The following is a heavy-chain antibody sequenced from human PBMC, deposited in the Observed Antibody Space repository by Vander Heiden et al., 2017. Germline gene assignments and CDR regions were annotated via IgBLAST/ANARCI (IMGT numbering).Heavy chain of an antibody. CDR1: GFTFSSYS. V-gene: IGHV3-48*01. J-gene: IGHJ6*02. D-gene: IGHD3-16*01. CDR3: ATLGYYYYYGMDV. CDR2: ISSSSSTI. Sequence: EVQLVESGGGLVQPGGSLRLSGAASGFTFSSYSMNWVRQAPGKGLEWVSYISSSSSTIYYADSVKGRFTISRDNAKNSLYLQMNSLRAEDTAVYYCATLGYYYYYGMDVWGQGTTVTVSS.